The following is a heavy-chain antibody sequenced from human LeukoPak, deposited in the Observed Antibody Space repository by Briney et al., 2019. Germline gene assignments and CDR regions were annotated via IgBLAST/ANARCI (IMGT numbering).Heavy chain of an antibody. D-gene: IGHD2-15*01. CDR1: GGSFSGYY. Sequence: NPSETLSLTCAVYGGSFSGYYWSWIRQPPGKGLEWIGEINHSGSTNYNPSLKSRVTISVDTSKNQFSLKLSSVTAADTAVYYCARDYCSGGSFYEGAFDIWGQGTMVTVSS. V-gene: IGHV4-34*01. J-gene: IGHJ3*02. CDR2: INHSGST. CDR3: ARDYCSGGSFYEGAFDI.